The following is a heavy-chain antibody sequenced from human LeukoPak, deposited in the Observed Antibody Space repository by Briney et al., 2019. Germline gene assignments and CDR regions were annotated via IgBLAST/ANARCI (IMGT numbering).Heavy chain of an antibody. D-gene: IGHD3-22*01. J-gene: IGHJ4*02. V-gene: IGHV4-59*01. CDR1: GGSISSYY. Sequence: SETLSLTCTVSGGSISSYYWSWIRQPPGKGLECIGYIYYSGSTNYNPSLKSRVTISVDTSKNQFSLKLSSVTAADTAVYYCARGYHDFSGYWLSYFDYWGQRTLVTVSS. CDR3: ARGYHDFSGYWLSYFDY. CDR2: IYYSGST.